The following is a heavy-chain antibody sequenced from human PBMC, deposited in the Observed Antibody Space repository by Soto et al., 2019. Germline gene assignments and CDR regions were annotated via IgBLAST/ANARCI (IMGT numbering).Heavy chain of an antibody. Sequence: LSLTCTVSGGSISSYYWSWIRQPPGKGLEWIGYIYYSGSTNYNPPLKSRVTISVDTSKNQFSLKLSSVTAADTAVYYCARVGYCSGGSCYEGAFDIWGQGTMVTVSS. V-gene: IGHV4-59*01. CDR1: GGSISSYY. D-gene: IGHD2-15*01. CDR3: ARVGYCSGGSCYEGAFDI. J-gene: IGHJ3*02. CDR2: IYYSGST.